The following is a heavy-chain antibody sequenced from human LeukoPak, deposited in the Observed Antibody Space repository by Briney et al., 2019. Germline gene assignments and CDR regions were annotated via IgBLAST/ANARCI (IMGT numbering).Heavy chain of an antibody. CDR3: ARSFGYYADY. V-gene: IGHV3-21*01. Sequence: GGSLRLSCAASGFTFSSYAMSWVRQAPGKGLEWVSSISSSSSYIYYADSVKGRFTISRDNAKNSLYLQMNSLRAEDTAVYYCARSFGYYADYWGQGTLVTVPS. CDR1: GFTFSSYA. J-gene: IGHJ4*02. CDR2: ISSSSSYI. D-gene: IGHD3-10*01.